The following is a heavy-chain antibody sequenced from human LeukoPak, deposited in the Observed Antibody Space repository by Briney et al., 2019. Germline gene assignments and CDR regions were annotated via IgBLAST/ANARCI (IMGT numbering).Heavy chain of an antibody. CDR2: IYYSGST. CDR3: AREGGVRGLPDY. Sequence: SETLSLTCTVSGGSISSGGYYWSWIRQHPGKGLEWTGYIYYSGSTYYNPSLKSRVTLSVDTSKNQFSLKVTSVTAADSAVYYCAREGGVRGLPDYWGQGTLVTVSS. D-gene: IGHD3-16*01. CDR1: GGSISSGGYY. V-gene: IGHV4-31*03. J-gene: IGHJ4*02.